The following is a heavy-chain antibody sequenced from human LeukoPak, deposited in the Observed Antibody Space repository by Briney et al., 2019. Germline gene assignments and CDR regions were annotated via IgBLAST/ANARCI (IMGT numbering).Heavy chain of an antibody. Sequence: ASVKVSCKASGYTFTSYGISWLRRPPGQGLEGWGGISAYNGNTNYAQKLQGRVTMTTDTSTSTAYMELRSLRSDDTAVYYCARDYNAGSGAVAGTQGHWFDPWGQGTLVTVSS. J-gene: IGHJ5*02. D-gene: IGHD6-19*01. CDR1: GYTFTSYG. CDR2: ISAYNGNT. CDR3: ARDYNAGSGAVAGTQGHWFDP. V-gene: IGHV1-18*01.